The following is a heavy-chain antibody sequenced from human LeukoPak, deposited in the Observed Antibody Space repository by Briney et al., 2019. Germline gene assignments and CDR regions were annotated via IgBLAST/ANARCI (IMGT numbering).Heavy chain of an antibody. V-gene: IGHV4-34*01. CDR2: INHSGST. D-gene: IGHD1-7*01. Sequence: SETLSLTCAVYGGSFSGYYWSWIRQPPGKGLEWIGEINHSGSTNYNPSLKSRVTISVDTSKNQFSLKLSSVTAADTAVYYCARGPPNRNYSWFDPWGQGTLVTVSS. J-gene: IGHJ5*02. CDR3: ARGPPNRNYSWFDP. CDR1: GGSFSGYY.